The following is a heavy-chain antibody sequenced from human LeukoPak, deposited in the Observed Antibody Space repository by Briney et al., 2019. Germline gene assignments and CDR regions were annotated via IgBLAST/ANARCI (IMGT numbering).Heavy chain of an antibody. J-gene: IGHJ4*02. D-gene: IGHD3-22*01. CDR3: ARGGWNKFDY. Sequence: PSETLSLTCTVSGGSISNKYWSWIRQPPGKGLEWIGFIFYSGTTNYNPSLKSRVTISVDTSKNQFPLKLSSVTAADTAVYYCARGGWNKFDYWGQGTLVTVSS. V-gene: IGHV4-59*01. CDR1: GGSISNKY. CDR2: IFYSGTT.